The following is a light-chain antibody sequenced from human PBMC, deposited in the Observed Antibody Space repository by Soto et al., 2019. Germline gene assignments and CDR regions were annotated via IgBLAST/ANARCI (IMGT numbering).Light chain of an antibody. CDR1: QDISNY. Sequence: DIQMTQSPSSLSASVGDRVTITCQASQDISNYLNWYQQKPGKGPKLLIYDASNLETGVPSRFSGSGYGTDFTFTISSLQPEDIATYYCQQYDNFPRTFGEGTKVEIK. V-gene: IGKV1-33*01. CDR2: DAS. J-gene: IGKJ1*01. CDR3: QQYDNFPRT.